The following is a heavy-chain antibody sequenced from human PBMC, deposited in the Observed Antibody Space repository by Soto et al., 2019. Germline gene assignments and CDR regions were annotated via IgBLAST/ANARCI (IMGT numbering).Heavy chain of an antibody. J-gene: IGHJ6*02. CDR3: ATISLTSQKYYYYYYGMDV. Sequence: QVQLVQSGAEVKKPGSSVKVSCKASGGTFSSYAISWVRQAPGQGLEWMGGIIPIFGTANYAQKFQGRVTITADESTSTAYMELSSLRSEDTAVYYCATISLTSQKYYYYYYGMDVWGQGTTVTVSS. D-gene: IGHD1-20*01. V-gene: IGHV1-69*12. CDR1: GGTFSSYA. CDR2: IIPIFGTA.